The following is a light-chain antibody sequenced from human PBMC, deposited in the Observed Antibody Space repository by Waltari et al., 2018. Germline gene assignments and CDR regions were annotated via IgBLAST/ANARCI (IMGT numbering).Light chain of an antibody. CDR3: LHLNNFPLS. V-gene: IGKV1-9*01. CDR2: AAS. CDR1: QGISTH. J-gene: IGKJ4*01. Sequence: DIQLTQSPSFLSASVRDRVTITCRASQGISTHLAWYPQKPGKGPKLLIYAASTLHSDIPSRFSGSGSGTEFTLTISSLQSEDFATYYCLHLNNFPLSFGGGTKVELK.